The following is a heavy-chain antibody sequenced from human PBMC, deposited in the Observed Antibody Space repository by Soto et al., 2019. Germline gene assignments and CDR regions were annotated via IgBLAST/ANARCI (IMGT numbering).Heavy chain of an antibody. CDR2: INHSGST. D-gene: IGHD4-4*01. CDR1: GGSFSGYY. J-gene: IGHJ4*02. V-gene: IGHV4-34*01. Sequence: LSLTCAVYGGSFSGYYWSWIRQPPGKGLEWIGEINHSGSTNYNPSLKSRVTISVDTSKNQFSLKLSSVTAADTAVYYCARAARYSSPLFYFDYWGQGTLVTVSS. CDR3: ARAARYSSPLFYFDY.